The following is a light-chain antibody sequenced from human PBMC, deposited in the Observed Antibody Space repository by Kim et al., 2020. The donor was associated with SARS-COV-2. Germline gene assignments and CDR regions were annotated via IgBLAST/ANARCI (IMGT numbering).Light chain of an antibody. CDR1: QTVSANY. Sequence: EIVLTQSPGTLSLSPGDRATLSCRASQTVSANYLAWYQQKRGQAPRLLFYGASSRATGTPDRMTGGGSGTDFTLTISRLEPEDFAVYYCQQYGDSPYTFGQGTKLEI. CDR2: GAS. V-gene: IGKV3-20*01. CDR3: QQYGDSPYT. J-gene: IGKJ2*01.